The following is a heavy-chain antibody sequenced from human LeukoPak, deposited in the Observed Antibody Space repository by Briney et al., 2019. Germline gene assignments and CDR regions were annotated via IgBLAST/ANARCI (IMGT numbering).Heavy chain of an antibody. Sequence: GGSLRLSCAASGFTFSSYGMHWVRQAPGKGLEWVAVIWYDGSNKYYADSVKGRFTISRDKSKNTLYLQMNSLRAEDTAVYYCARDVGELWFGELLFLDYWGQGTLVTVSS. J-gene: IGHJ4*02. CDR3: ARDVGELWFGELLFLDY. CDR2: IWYDGSNK. D-gene: IGHD3-10*01. CDR1: GFTFSSYG. V-gene: IGHV3-33*01.